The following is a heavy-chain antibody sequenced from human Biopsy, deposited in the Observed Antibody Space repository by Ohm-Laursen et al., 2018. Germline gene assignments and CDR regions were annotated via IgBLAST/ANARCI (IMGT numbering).Heavy chain of an antibody. V-gene: IGHV4-34*01. CDR1: GESSSGYF. J-gene: IGHJ6*02. Sequence: TLSLTCAVNGESSSGYFWNWIRQPPGKGLEWTGEINQSGSTKYNPPLKRRATLSADSSNSQFSLRLTSVTAADTAIYYCARGSGYFKLDVWGQGTTVTVSS. CDR3: ARGSGYFKLDV. CDR2: INQSGST. D-gene: IGHD5-12*01.